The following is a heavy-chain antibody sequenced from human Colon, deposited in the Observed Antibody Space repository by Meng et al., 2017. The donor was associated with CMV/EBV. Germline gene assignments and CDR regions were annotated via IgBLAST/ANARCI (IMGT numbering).Heavy chain of an antibody. D-gene: IGHD1-1*01. CDR1: YNFTSKY. CDR2: IQPSGGSA. J-gene: IGHJ4*02. V-gene: IGHV1-46*01. CDR3: ASDGPHLVSTWYNFDY. Sequence: YNFTSKYLHWVRPAPGHGLVWMAIIQPSGGSASFAQKFQGRVTMPTDPSTSTVYMGLSSLTSEDTAVYYCASDGPHLVSTWYNFDYWGQGTLVTVSS.